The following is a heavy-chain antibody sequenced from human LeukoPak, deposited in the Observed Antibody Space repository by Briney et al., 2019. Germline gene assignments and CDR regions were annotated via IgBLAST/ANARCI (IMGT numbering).Heavy chain of an antibody. Sequence: PGGSLRLSCAASGFTFSSYAMSWVRQAPGKGLEWVSSISSSSYIYYADSVKGRFTISRDNAKNSLYLQMNSLRAEDTAVYYCARPPAKVGWFGESYFDYWGQGTLVTVSS. CDR3: ARPPAKVGWFGESYFDY. D-gene: IGHD3-10*01. CDR2: ISSSSYI. V-gene: IGHV3-21*01. J-gene: IGHJ4*02. CDR1: GFTFSSYA.